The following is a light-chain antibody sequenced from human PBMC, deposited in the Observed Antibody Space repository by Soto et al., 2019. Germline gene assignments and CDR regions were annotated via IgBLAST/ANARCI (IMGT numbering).Light chain of an antibody. CDR1: HSVNSN. Sequence: EIVMPQAPATLSVSPGERATLSCRASHSVNSNLAWYQQRPGQAPRLLISGASTRATGVPARFSGSGSETEFTLTISSLQSEDFAGYYCQQYNNWWTFGQGTKVEIK. CDR3: QQYNNWWT. CDR2: GAS. J-gene: IGKJ1*01. V-gene: IGKV3-15*01.